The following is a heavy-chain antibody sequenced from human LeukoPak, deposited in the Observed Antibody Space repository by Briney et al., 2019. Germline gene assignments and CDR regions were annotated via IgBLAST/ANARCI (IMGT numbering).Heavy chain of an antibody. CDR3: AKELNPQRPFDS. V-gene: IGHV3-30*02. J-gene: IGHJ4*02. D-gene: IGHD3-16*01. CDR1: AFTFDGYA. Sequence: GGSLRLSWTASAFTFDGYAMHWVRQAPGKGLEWVAFIHSDGSLKYYADSVEGRFTISRDSSKNTLFLQMNSLRPEDTAVYFCAKELNPQRPFDSWGQGTLVAVSS. CDR2: IHSDGSLK.